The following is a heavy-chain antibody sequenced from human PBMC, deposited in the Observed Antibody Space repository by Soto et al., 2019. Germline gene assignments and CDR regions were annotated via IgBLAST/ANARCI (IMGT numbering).Heavy chain of an antibody. J-gene: IGHJ4*02. CDR1: GFTFSSYG. D-gene: IGHD3-10*01. Sequence: GGSLRLSCAASGFTFSSYGMHWVRQAPGKGLEWVAVISYDGSNKYYADSVKGRFTISRDNSKNTLYLQMNSLRAEDTAVYYCAKDSLGGYYGSGSYKSPIDYWGQGTLVTVSS. V-gene: IGHV3-30*18. CDR3: AKDSLGGYYGSGSYKSPIDY. CDR2: ISYDGSNK.